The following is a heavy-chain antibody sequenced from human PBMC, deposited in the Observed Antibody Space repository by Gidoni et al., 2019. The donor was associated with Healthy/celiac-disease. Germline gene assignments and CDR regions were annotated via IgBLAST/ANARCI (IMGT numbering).Heavy chain of an antibody. D-gene: IGHD6-13*01. CDR1: GGSISSYY. V-gene: IGHV4-59*08. J-gene: IGHJ4*02. CDR3: ARHAAGSSWGGGTTPIDY. Sequence: QVQLQESGPGLVKPSETLSLTCTISGGSISSYYWSWSRQPPGKGLECVGLIYYHVSTNYNPSHKSRVTISVDTAKNQFSLKLSSVTAADTAVYYCARHAAGSSWGGGTTPIDYWGQGTLVTVSS. CDR2: IYYHVST.